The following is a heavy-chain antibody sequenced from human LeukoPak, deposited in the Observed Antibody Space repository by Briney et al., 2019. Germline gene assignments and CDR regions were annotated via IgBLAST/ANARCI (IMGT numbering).Heavy chain of an antibody. CDR2: IYYSGST. Sequence: NASETLSLTCTVSGGSISSYYWSWIRQPPGKGLEWIGYIYYSGSTNYNPSLKSRVTISVDTSKNQFSLKLSSVTAADTAVYYCARVVGIAVAGIYFDYWGQGTLVTVSS. D-gene: IGHD6-19*01. CDR1: GGSISSYY. CDR3: ARVVGIAVAGIYFDY. J-gene: IGHJ4*02. V-gene: IGHV4-59*01.